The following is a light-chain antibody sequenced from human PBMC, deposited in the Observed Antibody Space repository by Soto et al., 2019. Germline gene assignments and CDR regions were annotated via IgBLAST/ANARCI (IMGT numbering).Light chain of an antibody. J-gene: IGLJ2*01. CDR2: EVT. CDR1: SSDVGVYNY. Sequence: QSALTQPPSASGSPGQSVTISCTGTSSDVGVYNYVSWYQQHPGKAPKLIIYEVTKRPSGVPDRFSGSKSGNTASLTVSGRQAEDEADYYCSSYAGSSGMVFGGGTKLTVL. V-gene: IGLV2-8*01. CDR3: SSYAGSSGMV.